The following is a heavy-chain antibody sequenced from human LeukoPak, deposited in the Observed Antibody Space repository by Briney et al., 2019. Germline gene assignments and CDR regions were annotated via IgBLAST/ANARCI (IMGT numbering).Heavy chain of an antibody. D-gene: IGHD5-12*01. Sequence: GGSLRLSCAASGFTFSSYWMHWVRQAPGKGLVWVSRINSDGSSTSYADSVKGRFTISRDFSKNTVHLQMNSLRVDDTAIYYCAKGPQLYSGYHPDYWGQGTLVTVSS. CDR3: AKGPQLYSGYHPDY. J-gene: IGHJ4*02. V-gene: IGHV3-74*01. CDR2: INSDGSST. CDR1: GFTFSSYW.